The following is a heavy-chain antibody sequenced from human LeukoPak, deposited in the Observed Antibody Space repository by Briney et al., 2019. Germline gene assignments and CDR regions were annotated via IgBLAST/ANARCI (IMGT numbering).Heavy chain of an antibody. CDR2: ISGDGGST. CDR1: GFTFDEYA. J-gene: IGHJ5*02. V-gene: IGHV3-43*02. Sequence: GRSLTLSCAASGFTFDEYAMHWVRQPPGKGLEWVSLISGDGGSTYSADSVKGRFTISRDNSKNSLYLQMYSLRTEDTAFYYCAKDLGPTGAAWFDPWGQGTLVTVSS. CDR3: AKDLGPTGAAWFDP. D-gene: IGHD1-14*01.